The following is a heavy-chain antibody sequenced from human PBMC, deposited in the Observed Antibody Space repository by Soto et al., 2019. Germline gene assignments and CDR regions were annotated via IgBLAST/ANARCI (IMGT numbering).Heavy chain of an antibody. D-gene: IGHD6-13*01. V-gene: IGHV3-15*01. J-gene: IGHJ6*03. CDR3: TTDFNERGYSSSWRPYYYYYMDV. CDR2: IKSKTDGGTT. Sequence: GGSLRLSCAASGFTFSNAWMSWVRQAPGKGLEWVGRIKSKTDGGTTDYAAPVKGRFTISRDDSKNTLYLQMNSLKTEDTAVYYCTTDFNERGYSSSWRPYYYYYMDVWGKGTTVTVSS. CDR1: GFTFSNAW.